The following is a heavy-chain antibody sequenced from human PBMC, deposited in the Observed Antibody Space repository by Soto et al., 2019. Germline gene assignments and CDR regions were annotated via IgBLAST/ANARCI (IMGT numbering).Heavy chain of an antibody. D-gene: IGHD5-18*01. CDR3: ARGYSYGWSSRSKDAFDI. Sequence: QVQLQESGPGLVKPSETLSLTCTVSGGSISSYYWSWIRQPPGKGLEWIGYIYYSGSTNYNPSLKSRVTISVDTSKNQFSLKLSSVTAADTAVYYCARGYSYGWSSRSKDAFDIWGQGTMVTVSS. J-gene: IGHJ3*02. CDR2: IYYSGST. V-gene: IGHV4-59*01. CDR1: GGSISSYY.